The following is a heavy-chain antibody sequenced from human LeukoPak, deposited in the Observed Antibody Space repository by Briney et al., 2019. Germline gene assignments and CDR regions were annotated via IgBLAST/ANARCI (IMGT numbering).Heavy chain of an antibody. J-gene: IGHJ4*02. CDR2: ISSSSKYI. D-gene: IGHD3-22*01. Sequence: GGSLRLSCAASGFTFSTYSMNWVRQAPGRGLEWVSSISSSSKYIYYADSVKGRFTISRDNAKNSLYLQMNSLRAEDTAVYYCARLDYYDSSGYTYWGQGTLVTVSS. CDR3: ARLDYYDSSGYTY. V-gene: IGHV3-21*01. CDR1: GFTFSTYS.